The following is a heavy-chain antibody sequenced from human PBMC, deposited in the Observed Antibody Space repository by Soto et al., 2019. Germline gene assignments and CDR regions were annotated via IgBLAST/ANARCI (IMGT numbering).Heavy chain of an antibody. J-gene: IGHJ5*02. D-gene: IGHD6-6*01. CDR2: IYYSGST. V-gene: IGHV4-31*03. Sequence: NPSETLSLTCTVSGGSISSGGYYWSWIRQHPGKGLEWIGYIYYSGSTYYNPSLKSRVTISVDTSKNQFSLKLSSVTAADTAVYYCARVDGETPSSSSWWFDTWGQGTLVTVSS. CDR1: GGSISSGGYY. CDR3: ARVDGETPSSSSWWFDT.